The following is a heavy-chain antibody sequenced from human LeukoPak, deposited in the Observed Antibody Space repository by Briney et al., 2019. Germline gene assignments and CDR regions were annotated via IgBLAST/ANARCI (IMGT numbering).Heavy chain of an antibody. V-gene: IGHV4-59*12. CDR2: IYYSGST. Sequence: SETLSLTCTVSGGSISSYYWSWIRQPPGKGLEWIGYIYYSGSTNYNPSLKSRVTISLDTSENQFSLKLNSATAADTAVYYCALTDGDFLKWFDPWGRGTLVTVSS. D-gene: IGHD4-17*01. CDR3: ALTDGDFLKWFDP. J-gene: IGHJ5*02. CDR1: GGSISSYY.